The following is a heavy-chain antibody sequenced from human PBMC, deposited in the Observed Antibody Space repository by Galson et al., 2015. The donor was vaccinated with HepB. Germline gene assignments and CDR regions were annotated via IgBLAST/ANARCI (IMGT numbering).Heavy chain of an antibody. Sequence: SLRLSCAASGFTFSSYAMHWVRQAPGKGLEWVAVISYDGSNKYYADSVKGRFTISRDNSKNTLYLQMNSLRAEDTAVYYCARGDILTDGGANGMDVWGQGTTVTVSS. CDR1: GFTFSSYA. D-gene: IGHD3-9*01. J-gene: IGHJ6*02. CDR2: ISYDGSNK. V-gene: IGHV3-30*04. CDR3: ARGDILTDGGANGMDV.